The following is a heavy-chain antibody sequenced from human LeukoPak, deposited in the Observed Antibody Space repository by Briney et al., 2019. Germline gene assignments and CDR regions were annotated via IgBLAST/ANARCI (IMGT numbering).Heavy chain of an antibody. J-gene: IGHJ4*02. D-gene: IGHD6-13*01. CDR3: ARDSPSSSYDY. Sequence: SETLSLTCAVYGGSLSGYYWSWIRQPPGKGLEWIGSIYYSGSTYYNPSLKSRVTISVDTSKNQFSLKLTSVPAADTAVYYCARDSPSSSYDYWGQGTLVTVSS. CDR2: IYYSGST. CDR1: GGSLSGYY. V-gene: IGHV4-34*01.